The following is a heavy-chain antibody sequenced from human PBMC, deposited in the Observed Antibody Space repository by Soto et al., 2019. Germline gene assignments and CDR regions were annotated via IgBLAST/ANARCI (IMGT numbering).Heavy chain of an antibody. J-gene: IGHJ6*02. V-gene: IGHV1-69*01. CDR2: IIPIFGTA. CDR3: ARPGYSSSYDYGMDV. D-gene: IGHD6-13*01. Sequence: QVQLVQSGAEVKKPGSSVKVSCKASGGTFSSYAISWVRQAPGQGLEWMGGIIPIFGTANYAQKFQGRVTITADESTSTAYMKLSSLRSADTAVYYCARPGYSSSYDYGMDVWGQGTPVTVSS. CDR1: GGTFSSYA.